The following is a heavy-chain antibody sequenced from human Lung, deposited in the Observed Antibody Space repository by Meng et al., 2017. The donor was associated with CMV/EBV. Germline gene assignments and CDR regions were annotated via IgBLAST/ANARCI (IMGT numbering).Heavy chain of an antibody. Sequence: VQRREWGPVRGKPSGPLSLTCADAGGSISSSNWWSWVRQPPGKGLEWIGEIYHSGSTNYNPSLKSRVTISVDKSKNQFSLKLSSVTAADTAVYYCASFPPPGKQWLVTDYWGQGTLVTVSS. CDR1: GGSISSSNW. V-gene: IGHV4-4*02. D-gene: IGHD6-19*01. J-gene: IGHJ4*02. CDR3: ASFPPPGKQWLVTDY. CDR2: IYHSGST.